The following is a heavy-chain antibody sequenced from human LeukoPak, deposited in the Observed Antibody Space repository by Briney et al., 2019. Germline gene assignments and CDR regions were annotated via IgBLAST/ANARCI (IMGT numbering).Heavy chain of an antibody. Sequence: AGGSLRLSCAASGFTFSGSAMHWVRQASGKGLEWVGRIRSKANSYATAYAASVKGRFTISRDDSKNTAYLQMNSLKTEDTAVYYCARVPPLGAQRFDPWGQGTLVSVSS. D-gene: IGHD1-26*01. CDR2: IRSKANSYAT. V-gene: IGHV3-73*01. CDR3: ARVPPLGAQRFDP. J-gene: IGHJ5*02. CDR1: GFTFSGSA.